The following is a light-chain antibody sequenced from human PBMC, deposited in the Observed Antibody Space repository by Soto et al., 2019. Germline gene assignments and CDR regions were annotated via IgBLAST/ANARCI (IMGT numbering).Light chain of an antibody. CDR1: QSVLYSSNNKNY. CDR3: QQYESTPPT. J-gene: IGKJ2*01. Sequence: DIVMTQSPDSLAVSLGERATINCKSSQSVLYSSNNKNYLAWYQQRPGQPPKLLIYWASTRESGVPDRFSGSGSGTDFTLAITSLHAEHVAVYYCQQYESTPPTFDQVTKLVIK. V-gene: IGKV4-1*01. CDR2: WAS.